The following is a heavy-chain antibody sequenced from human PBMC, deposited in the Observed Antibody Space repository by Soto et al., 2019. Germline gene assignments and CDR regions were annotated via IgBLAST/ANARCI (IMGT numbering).Heavy chain of an antibody. Sequence: PSETLSLTCAVSGGSISSSNWWSWVRQPPGKGLEWIGEIYHSGSTNYNPSLKSRVTISVDKSKNQFSLKLSSVTAADTAVYYCARDLDSSSYLFQHWGQGTLVTVSS. J-gene: IGHJ1*01. CDR2: IYHSGST. V-gene: IGHV4-4*02. CDR1: GGSISSSNW. D-gene: IGHD6-13*01. CDR3: ARDLDSSSYLFQH.